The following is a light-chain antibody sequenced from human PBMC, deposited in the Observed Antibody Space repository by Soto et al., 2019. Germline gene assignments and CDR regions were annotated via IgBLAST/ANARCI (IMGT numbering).Light chain of an antibody. Sequence: QSVLTQPASVSGSPGQSITISCTGTSSDVGSYNLVSWYQQHPGKAPKLMIYEVNERPSGVSNRFSGSKSGNTASLTISGLQAEDEADYYCCSYARPTFYAFATGTKLTVL. CDR3: CSYARPTFYA. CDR1: SSDVGSYNL. CDR2: EVN. V-gene: IGLV2-23*02. J-gene: IGLJ1*01.